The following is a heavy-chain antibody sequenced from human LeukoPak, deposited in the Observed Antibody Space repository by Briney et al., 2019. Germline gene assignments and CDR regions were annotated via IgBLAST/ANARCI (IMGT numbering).Heavy chain of an antibody. Sequence: SETLSLTCTVSGGSISSGSYYWSWIRQPAGKGLEWIGRIYTSGSTNYNPSLKSRVTISVDTSKNQFSLKLNSVTAADTAVYYCARLEAAAGPYYYFYGMDVWGQGTTVTVSS. CDR3: ARLEAAAGPYYYFYGMDV. CDR2: IYTSGST. V-gene: IGHV4-61*02. CDR1: GGSISSGSYY. D-gene: IGHD6-13*01. J-gene: IGHJ6*02.